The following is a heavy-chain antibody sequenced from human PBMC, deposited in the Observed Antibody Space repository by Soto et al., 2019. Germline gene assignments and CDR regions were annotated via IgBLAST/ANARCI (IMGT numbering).Heavy chain of an antibody. J-gene: IGHJ4*02. CDR3: VRATYFSDSSGYTRCFDY. CDR2: IHYSGST. D-gene: IGHD3-22*01. Sequence: PETLSLTCSASGGYISSYYWSWIRQPPGKGLEWIGYIHYSGSTKNNPSLKSRVTVSLDTSKNQFSLSLTSVTAADTAVYYCVRATYFSDSSGYTRCFDYWGQGTLVTVSA. V-gene: IGHV4-59*01. CDR1: GGYISSYY.